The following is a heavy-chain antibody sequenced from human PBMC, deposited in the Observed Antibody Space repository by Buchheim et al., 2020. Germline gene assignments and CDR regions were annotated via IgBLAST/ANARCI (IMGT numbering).Heavy chain of an antibody. V-gene: IGHV4-59*12. CDR2: IYYSGST. J-gene: IGHJ6*03. CDR3: ARCQSSLYYMDV. D-gene: IGHD6-6*01. Sequence: QVQLQESGPGLVKPSETLSLTCTVSGGSISSYYLSWIRQPPGKGLEWIGYIYYSGSTNSHPSLKSRVTISVDTSKNQFSLNLSSVTAADTAVYYCARCQSSLYYMDVWGKGTT. CDR1: GGSISSYY.